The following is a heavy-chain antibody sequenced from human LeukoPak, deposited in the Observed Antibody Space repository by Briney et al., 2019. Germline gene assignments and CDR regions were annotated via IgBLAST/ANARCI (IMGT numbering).Heavy chain of an antibody. CDR1: GYTFTGYY. J-gene: IGHJ5*02. Sequence: ASVKVSCKASGYTFTGYYMHWVRQAPGQGLEWMGWINPNSGGTNYAQKFQGRVTMTRDTPISTAYMELSRLRSDDTAVYYCARDPYYDFWSGYLTGGNLFDPWGQGTLVTVSS. CDR2: INPNSGGT. V-gene: IGHV1-2*02. CDR3: ARDPYYDFWSGYLTGGNLFDP. D-gene: IGHD3-3*01.